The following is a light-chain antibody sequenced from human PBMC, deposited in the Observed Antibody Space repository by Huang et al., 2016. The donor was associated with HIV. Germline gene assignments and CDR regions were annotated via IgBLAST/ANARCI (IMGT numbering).Light chain of an antibody. CDR1: QSLSSY. V-gene: IGKV1-39*01. Sequence: DIQMTQSPSSLSASVEDRVTITCRASQSLSSYLHWYQQKPGQAPKLLIYAASSLESGVPSRFSGSGSGTDFTLTISSLQPEDFATYYCQQSYSTPHTFGQGTKLEIK. J-gene: IGKJ2*01. CDR3: QQSYSTPHT. CDR2: AAS.